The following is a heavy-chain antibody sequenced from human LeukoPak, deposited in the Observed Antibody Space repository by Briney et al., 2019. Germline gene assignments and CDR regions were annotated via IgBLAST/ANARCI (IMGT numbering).Heavy chain of an antibody. D-gene: IGHD6-13*01. J-gene: IGHJ4*02. CDR1: GFTFSDYY. V-gene: IGHV3-11*01. Sequence: GGSLRLSCAASGFTFSDYYMSWIRQAPGKGLEWVSYISSSGSTIYYADSMKGRFTISRDNAKNSLYLQMNSLRAEDTAVYYCARLGMIQAYSTEDYWGQGTLVTVSS. CDR2: ISSSGSTI. CDR3: ARLGMIQAYSTEDY.